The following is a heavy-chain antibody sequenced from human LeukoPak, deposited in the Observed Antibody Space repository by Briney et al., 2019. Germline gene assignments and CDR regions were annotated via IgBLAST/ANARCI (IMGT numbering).Heavy chain of an antibody. CDR1: GFTVSSNY. Sequence: GGSLRLSCAASGFTVSSNYMSWVRQAPGRGLERVSVIYSGGSTYYADSVKGRFTISGDNSKNTLYLQMNSLRAEDTAVYYCARDGDTSGYYYDWYFDLWGRGTLVTVSS. CDR2: IYSGGST. V-gene: IGHV3-66*01. J-gene: IGHJ2*01. CDR3: ARDGDTSGYYYDWYFDL. D-gene: IGHD3-22*01.